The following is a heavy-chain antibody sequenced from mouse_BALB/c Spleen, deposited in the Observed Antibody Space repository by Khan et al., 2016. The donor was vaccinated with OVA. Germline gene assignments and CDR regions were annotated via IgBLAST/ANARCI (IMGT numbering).Heavy chain of an antibody. CDR1: GYTFTSYT. Sequence: VQLQQSGAELARPGASVKMSCKASGYTFTSYTIHWIKLRPGQGLEWIGYINPSNGYTNYNQKFKDKATLTADKSSTTAYMQLSSLTSDDSAVYYSGRDEAYHRNDGGFAYWGQGTLVTVSA. CDR3: GRDEAYHRNDGGFAY. CDR2: INPSNGYT. J-gene: IGHJ3*01. D-gene: IGHD2-14*01. V-gene: IGHV1-4*01.